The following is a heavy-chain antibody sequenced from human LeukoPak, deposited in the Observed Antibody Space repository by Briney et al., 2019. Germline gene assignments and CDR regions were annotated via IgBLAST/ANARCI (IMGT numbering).Heavy chain of an antibody. J-gene: IGHJ4*02. V-gene: IGHV3-23*01. D-gene: IGHD3-3*01. CDR1: GFTFSSYA. CDR2: ISGSGGST. Sequence: PGGFLRLSCAASGFTFSSYAMSWVRQAPGKGLEWVSAISGSGGSTYYADSVKGRFTISRDNSKNTLYLQMNSLRAEDTAVYYCAKGGGYDFWSGYLFEDYWSQGTLVTVSS. CDR3: AKGGGYDFWSGYLFEDY.